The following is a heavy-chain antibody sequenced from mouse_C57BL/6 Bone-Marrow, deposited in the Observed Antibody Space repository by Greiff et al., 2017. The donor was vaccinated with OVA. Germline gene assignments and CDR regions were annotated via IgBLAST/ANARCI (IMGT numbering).Heavy chain of an antibody. CDR3: ARRDSNYWFAY. V-gene: IGHV1-81*01. J-gene: IGHJ3*01. D-gene: IGHD2-5*01. CDR1: GYTFTSYG. CDR2: IYPRSGNT. Sequence: QVQLQQSGAELARPGASVKLSCKASGYTFTSYGISWVKQRTGQGLEWIGEIYPRSGNTYYNEKFKGKATLTADKSSSTAYMELRSLTSEDSAVYFCARRDSNYWFAYWGQGTLVTVSA.